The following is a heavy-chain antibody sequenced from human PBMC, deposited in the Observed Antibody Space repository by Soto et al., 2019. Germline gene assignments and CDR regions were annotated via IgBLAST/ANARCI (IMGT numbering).Heavy chain of an antibody. V-gene: IGHV4-31*03. CDR1: GGSISSGGYY. CDR3: ARSVFP. CDR2: IYYIGST. J-gene: IGHJ5*02. Sequence: QVQLQESGPGLVKPSQTLSLTCTVSGGSISSGGYYWNWIRQHPGKGLEWIGYIYYIGSTYYNPSLKSRVTLSLDTSKNQVSLKLSSGTAADTAVEYCARSVFPWGQGTLVTVSS.